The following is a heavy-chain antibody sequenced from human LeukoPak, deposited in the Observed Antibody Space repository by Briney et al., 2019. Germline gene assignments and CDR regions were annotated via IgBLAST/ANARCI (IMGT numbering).Heavy chain of an antibody. CDR1: GGTFSSYA. V-gene: IGHV1-69*13. CDR2: IIPIFGTA. J-gene: IGHJ3*02. D-gene: IGHD6-6*01. CDR3: ARVTLRGIAARGAFDI. Sequence: ASVKVSCKASGGTFSSYAISWVRQAPGQGLEWMGGIIPIFGTANYAQKFQGRVTITADESTSTAYMELSSLRSEDTAVYYCARVTLRGIAARGAFDIWGQGTMVTVSS.